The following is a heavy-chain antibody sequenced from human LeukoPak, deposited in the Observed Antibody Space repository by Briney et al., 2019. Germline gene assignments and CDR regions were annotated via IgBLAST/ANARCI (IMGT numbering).Heavy chain of an antibody. CDR1: GYTFTDYY. Sequence: ASVKVSCKATGYTFTDYYMHWVRQAPGQGLEWMGWVNPNSGGTNYAQKFQGRVTMTRDTSISTAYMEVSRLRSDDTAVYYCAREEVDYWGQGTLVTVSS. CDR3: AREEVDY. CDR2: VNPNSGGT. J-gene: IGHJ4*02. V-gene: IGHV1-2*02.